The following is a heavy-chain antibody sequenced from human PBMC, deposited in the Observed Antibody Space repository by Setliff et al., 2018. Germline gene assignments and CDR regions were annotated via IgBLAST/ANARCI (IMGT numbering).Heavy chain of an antibody. Sequence: GGSLRLSCAASGFTFSSYSMNWVRQAPGKGLEWASYISSSGSTIYYADSVKGRFTISRDNAKNSLYLQMNRLRAEDTAVYYCARDLKFFGVGPLHIDYWGQGTLVTVSS. V-gene: IGHV3-48*04. CDR2: ISSSGSTI. CDR3: ARDLKFFGVGPLHIDY. CDR1: GFTFSSYS. D-gene: IGHD3-3*01. J-gene: IGHJ4*02.